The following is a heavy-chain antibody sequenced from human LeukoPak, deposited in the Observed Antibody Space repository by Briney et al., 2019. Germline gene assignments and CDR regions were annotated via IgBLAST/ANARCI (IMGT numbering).Heavy chain of an antibody. V-gene: IGHV4-61*01. Sequence: SETLSLTCTVSGGSVSSGSYYWSWIRQPPGKGLEWIGYIYYSGSTNYNPSLKSRVTLSVDKSKNQFSLRLNSVTAADTAMYYCARSHDHLWGNYPDYWGQGTLVTVSS. CDR3: ARSHDHLWGNYPDY. J-gene: IGHJ4*02. D-gene: IGHD3-16*02. CDR2: IYYSGST. CDR1: GGSVSSGSYY.